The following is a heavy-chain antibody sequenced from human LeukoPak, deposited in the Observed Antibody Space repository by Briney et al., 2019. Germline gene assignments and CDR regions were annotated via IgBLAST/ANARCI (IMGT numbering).Heavy chain of an antibody. D-gene: IGHD2-2*01. CDR2: IIPIFGTA. CDR1: GGTFSSYA. V-gene: IGHV1-69*06. CDR3: ASGGVIGYCSSTSCYRWFDP. J-gene: IGHJ5*02. Sequence: ASVKVSCKASGGTFSSYAISWVRQAPGQGLEWMGGIIPIFGTANYAQKFQGRVTITADKSTSTAYMELGSLRSEDTAVYYCASGGVIGYCSSTSCYRWFDPWGQGTLVTVSS.